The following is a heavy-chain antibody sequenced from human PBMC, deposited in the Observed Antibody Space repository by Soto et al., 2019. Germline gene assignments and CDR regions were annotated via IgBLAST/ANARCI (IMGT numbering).Heavy chain of an antibody. CDR1: GFTFSNYA. J-gene: IGHJ4*02. V-gene: IGHV3-23*01. Sequence: GGSLRLSCAASGFTFSNYAMSWVRQAPGKGLEWVSSIIETGGITNYADSVKGRFTISRDNSKNTLYLHMSSLRAEDTAVYFCAKSPIKNMAARRDLELFDYWGQRTLVTVSS. CDR2: IIETGGIT. D-gene: IGHD6-6*01. CDR3: AKSPIKNMAARRDLELFDY.